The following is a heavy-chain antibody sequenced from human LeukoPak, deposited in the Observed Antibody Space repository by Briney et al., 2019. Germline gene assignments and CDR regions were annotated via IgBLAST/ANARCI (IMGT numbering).Heavy chain of an antibody. CDR1: GGSISSYY. Sequence: PSETLSLTCTVSGGSISSYYWSWIRQPPGKGLEWIGYIYYSGSTNYNPSLKSRVTISVDTSKNQFSLKLSSVTAADTAVYYCARGFGVDWGQETLVTVSS. J-gene: IGHJ4*02. CDR3: ARGFGVD. V-gene: IGHV4-59*01. CDR2: IYYSGST. D-gene: IGHD3-10*01.